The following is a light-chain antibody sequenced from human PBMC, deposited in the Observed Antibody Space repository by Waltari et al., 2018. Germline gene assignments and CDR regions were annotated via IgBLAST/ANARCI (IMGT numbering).Light chain of an antibody. CDR2: DAS. J-gene: IGKJ2*01. Sequence: ETVMTQSPATVSVSPGERAALSCRASQSVSSNVAWYQQKPGQAPRLLIYDASTRDTGIPVRFSGSGSGTDFTLTISSLQSEDFAIYYCQQYNNWPPYTFGQGTKLEI. CDR3: QQYNNWPPYT. V-gene: IGKV3-15*01. CDR1: QSVSSN.